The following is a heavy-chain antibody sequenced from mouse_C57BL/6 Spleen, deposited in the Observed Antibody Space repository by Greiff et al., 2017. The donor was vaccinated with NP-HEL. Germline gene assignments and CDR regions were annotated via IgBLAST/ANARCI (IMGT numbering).Heavy chain of an antibody. Sequence: QVHVKQPGTELVKPGASVKLSCKASGYTFTSYWMHWVKQRPGQGLEWIGNINPSNGGTNYNEKFKSKATLTVDKSSSTAYMQLSSLTSEDSAVYYCARSVYYGYDDGAMDYWGQGTSVTVSS. J-gene: IGHJ4*01. D-gene: IGHD2-2*01. CDR3: ARSVYYGYDDGAMDY. V-gene: IGHV1-53*01. CDR2: INPSNGGT. CDR1: GYTFTSYW.